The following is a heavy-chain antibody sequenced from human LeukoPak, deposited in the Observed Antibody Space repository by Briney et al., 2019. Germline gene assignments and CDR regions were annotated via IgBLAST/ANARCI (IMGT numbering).Heavy chain of an antibody. D-gene: IGHD3-22*01. J-gene: IGHJ6*02. CDR1: GGSFRGYY. V-gene: IGHV4-34*01. Sequence: SETLSLTCALYGGSFRGYYWSWIRQPPGKGLEWIGEINHSRSTNYNPSLKSRVTISVDTSKNQFSLKLSSVTAADTAVYYCARGGTEVRNYYDSSGYLGYYGMDVWGQGTTVTVSS. CDR2: INHSRST. CDR3: ARGGTEVRNYYDSSGYLGYYGMDV.